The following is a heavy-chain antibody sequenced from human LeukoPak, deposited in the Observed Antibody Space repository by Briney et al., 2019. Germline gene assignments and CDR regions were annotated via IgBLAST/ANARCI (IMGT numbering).Heavy chain of an antibody. CDR2: ISADDTG. Sequence: GGSLRLSCLASGFTFSTYSMTWVRQVPGKGLDWVSAISADDTGYYADSVKGRFIVSRDNSKNTLYLQLNRLRVEDTAVYYCAKEHDLWHEEGNWFDPWGQGTLVTVSS. CDR1: GFTFSTYS. D-gene: IGHD3-3*01. J-gene: IGHJ5*02. V-gene: IGHV3-23*01. CDR3: AKEHDLWHEEGNWFDP.